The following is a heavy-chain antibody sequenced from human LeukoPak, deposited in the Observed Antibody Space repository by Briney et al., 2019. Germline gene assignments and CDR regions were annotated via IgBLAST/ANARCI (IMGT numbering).Heavy chain of an antibody. CDR1: GYTFTSYY. CDR3: AREPRYYYGSGSHSRYYYMDV. Sequence: AAPVKVSCKASGYTFTSYYMHWVRQAPGQGLEWMGIINPSGGSTNNAQKFQGRVTVTRDTSTSTVYMELSSLRFEDTAVYYCAREPRYYYGSGSHSRYYYMDVWGKGTTVTVSS. CDR2: INPSGGST. V-gene: IGHV1-46*01. J-gene: IGHJ6*03. D-gene: IGHD3-10*01.